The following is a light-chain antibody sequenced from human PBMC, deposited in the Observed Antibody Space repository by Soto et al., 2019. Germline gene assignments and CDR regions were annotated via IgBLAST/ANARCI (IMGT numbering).Light chain of an antibody. J-gene: IGKJ4*01. CDR3: QQFSSYPLT. CDR2: GAS. V-gene: IGKV3D-15*01. CDR1: QSVSSN. Sequence: EIVMSHSLDALSVSPEERATLSSRASQSVSSNLAWYQQKPGQAPRLLIYGASTRATGIPDRFSGGGSGTDFTLTISRLEPEDFAVYYCQQFSSYPLTFGGGTKVDIK.